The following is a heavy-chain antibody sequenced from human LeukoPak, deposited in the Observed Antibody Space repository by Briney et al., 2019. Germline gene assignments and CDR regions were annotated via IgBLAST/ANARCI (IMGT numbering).Heavy chain of an antibody. CDR3: ARGGGYFDY. D-gene: IGHD3-10*01. CDR1: GYSFSAYT. CDR2: ITVYNNKT. J-gene: IGHJ4*02. V-gene: IGHV1-18*01. Sequence: ASVKVSCKASGYSFSAYTVSWVRQAPGQGLEWMALITVYNNKTDYAQKLQGRVTMTTDTSTSTAYMELRSLRSDDTAVYYCARGGGYFDYWGQGTLVTVSS.